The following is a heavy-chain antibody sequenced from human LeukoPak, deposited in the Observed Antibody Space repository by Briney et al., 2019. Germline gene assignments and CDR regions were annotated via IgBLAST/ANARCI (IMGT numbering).Heavy chain of an antibody. V-gene: IGHV3-23*01. D-gene: IGHD6-6*01. CDR2: ISSGGRT. Sequence: TGGSLGLSCVASGFTFSSYAMSWVRQAPGKGLEWVSGISSGGRTCYADSVKGRFTISRDNSKNTVYLQTNSLRAEDTALYYCAKAMGSSPQLFDYWGQGTLVTVSS. CDR3: AKAMGSSPQLFDY. CDR1: GFTFSSYA. J-gene: IGHJ4*02.